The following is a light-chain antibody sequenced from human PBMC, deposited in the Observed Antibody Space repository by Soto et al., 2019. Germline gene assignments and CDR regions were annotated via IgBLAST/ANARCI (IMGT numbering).Light chain of an antibody. CDR1: QSLSSSY. V-gene: IGKV3-20*01. Sequence: EIVLTQSPGTLSLSPGERATLSCRASQSLSSSYLAWYQQKPDQSPRLLIYGASSRATGIPDRFSGSGSGTDFTLTLSRLEPEDFAVYYCQQYGISPYTFGQGTKLEIK. CDR3: QQYGISPYT. J-gene: IGKJ2*01. CDR2: GAS.